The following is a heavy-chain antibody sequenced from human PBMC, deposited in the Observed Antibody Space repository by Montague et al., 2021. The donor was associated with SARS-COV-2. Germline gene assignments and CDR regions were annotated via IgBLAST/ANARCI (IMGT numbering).Heavy chain of an antibody. V-gene: IGHV6-1*01. Sequence: CAISGDSDSGNIPTWNWIRQSPSRRLEWLGRTYYRSKYYNDYAESVKSRITIDPDTSKHQFSLHLDSVTPEDTAVYYCARIPLGSKYYFDFWGQGTLVTVSS. CDR1: GDSDSGNIPT. CDR3: ARIPLGSKYYFDF. D-gene: IGHD4-11*01. CDR2: TYYRSKYYN. J-gene: IGHJ4*02.